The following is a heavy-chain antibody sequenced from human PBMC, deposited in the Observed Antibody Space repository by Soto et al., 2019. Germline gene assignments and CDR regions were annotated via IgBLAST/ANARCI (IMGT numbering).Heavy chain of an antibody. V-gene: IGHV3-30*03. D-gene: IGHD3-22*01. CDR1: GFTFSSYG. CDR3: VVDTSGLLDY. CDR2: ISYDASDK. J-gene: IGHJ4*02. Sequence: PGGSLRLSCAASGFTFSSYGMHWVRQAPGKGLEWVAVISYDASDKYYGDSVRGRFTISRDNSKNTLYLEMNSLRAEDTAVYYCVVDTSGLLDYWGQGTQVTVSS.